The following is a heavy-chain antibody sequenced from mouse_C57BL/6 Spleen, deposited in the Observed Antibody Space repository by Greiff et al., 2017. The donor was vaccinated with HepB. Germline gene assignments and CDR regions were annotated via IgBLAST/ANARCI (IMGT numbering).Heavy chain of an antibody. CDR1: GYAFSSSW. CDR3: ERGESYYDWYFDV. J-gene: IGHJ1*03. CDR2: IYPGDGDT. D-gene: IGHD1-1*01. V-gene: IGHV1-82*01. Sequence: QVQLKQSGPELVKPGASVKISCKASGYAFSSSWMNWVKQRPGKGLEWIGRIYPGDGDTNYNGKFKGKATLTADKSSSTAYMQLSSLTSEDSAVYFCERGESYYDWYFDVWGTGTTVTVSS.